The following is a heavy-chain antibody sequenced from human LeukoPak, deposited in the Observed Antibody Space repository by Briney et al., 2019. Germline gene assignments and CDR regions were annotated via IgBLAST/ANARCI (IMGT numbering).Heavy chain of an antibody. CDR2: VYFDGGT. D-gene: IGHD3-16*01. CDR3: ARDHYYDGRGRFDP. V-gene: IGHV4-39*07. CDR1: GGSVTSGIYH. J-gene: IGHJ5*02. Sequence: PSETLSLTCSVSGGSVTSGIYHWGWIRQPPGKGLEWIGSVYFDGGTHYNPSLQSRVTVSIDTPKNQFSLRLSSVTAADTALYYCARDHYYDGRGRFDPWGQGTLVTVSS.